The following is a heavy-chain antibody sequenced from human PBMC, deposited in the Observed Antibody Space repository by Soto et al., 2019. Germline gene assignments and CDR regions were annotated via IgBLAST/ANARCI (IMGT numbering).Heavy chain of an antibody. CDR1: GFTFSSYA. CDR2: ISGSGGST. D-gene: IGHD3-22*01. J-gene: IGHJ3*02. Sequence: GGSLRLSCAASGFTFSSYAMSWVRQAPGKGLEWVSAISGSGGSTYYADSVKGRFTISRDNSKNTLYLQMNSLRAEDTAVYYCAKDLSHASWTIVAVIRDFDIWGQGTMVTVSS. CDR3: AKDLSHASWTIVAVIRDFDI. V-gene: IGHV3-23*01.